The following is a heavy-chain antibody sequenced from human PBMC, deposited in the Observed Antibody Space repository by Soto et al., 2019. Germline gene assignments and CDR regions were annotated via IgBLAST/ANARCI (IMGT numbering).Heavy chain of an antibody. D-gene: IGHD2-2*01. V-gene: IGHV1-69*01. CDR3: ARPLGYCSSTSCQYDY. CDR2: IIPIFGTA. CDR1: GGTFSSYA. J-gene: IGHJ4*02. Sequence: QVQLVQSGAEVKKPGYSVKVSCKASGGTFSSYAISWVRQAPGQAREWLGGIIPIFGTANYEQKFQGRVTSTADESTSTADRELSSLRSEDTAVYYCARPLGYCSSTSCQYDYWGQGTLVTVSS.